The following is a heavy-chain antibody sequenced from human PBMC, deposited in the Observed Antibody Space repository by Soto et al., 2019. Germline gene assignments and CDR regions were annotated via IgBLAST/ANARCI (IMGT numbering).Heavy chain of an antibody. CDR2: IYHSGST. CDR3: TRRRITMIVVVYDAFDI. J-gene: IGHJ3*02. V-gene: IGHV4-4*02. D-gene: IGHD3-22*01. CDR1: GGSISSSYW. Sequence: LSLTCAVSGGSISSSYWWSWVRQPPGKGLEWIGEIYHSGSTNYNPSLKSRVTISVDKSKNQFSLKLSSVTAADTAVYYCTRRRITMIVVVYDAFDIWGQGTTLTVSS.